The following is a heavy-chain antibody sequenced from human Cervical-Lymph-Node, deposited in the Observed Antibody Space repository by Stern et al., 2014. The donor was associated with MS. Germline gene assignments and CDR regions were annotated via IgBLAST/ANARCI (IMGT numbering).Heavy chain of an antibody. CDR1: GGTFISYA. V-gene: IGHV1-69*01. J-gene: IGHJ6*02. Sequence: QVQLVESGAEVKRPGSSVKVSCKSSGGTFISYAITWVRQAPGKGLEWLGGIIPIYGTAGYAQRFRGRVKISADESTRTVYMDLSSLGSDDTAIYYCATDDQVDTSGHYMRRVGYYGMDVWGQGTTVIVS. CDR3: ATDDQVDTSGHYMRRVGYYGMDV. CDR2: IIPIYGTA. D-gene: IGHD6-19*01.